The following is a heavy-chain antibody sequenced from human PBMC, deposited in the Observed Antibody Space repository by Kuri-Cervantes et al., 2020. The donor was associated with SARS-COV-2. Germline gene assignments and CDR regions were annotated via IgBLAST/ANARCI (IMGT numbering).Heavy chain of an antibody. D-gene: IGHD3-22*01. CDR1: GFTFSSYA. CDR3: ASYYYDSSGYRFDP. J-gene: IGHJ5*02. Sequence: GESLKISCAASGFTFSSYAMSWVRQAPGKGLEWVSVIYSGGSSTYYADSVKGRFTISRDNSKNTPYLQMNSLRAEDTAVYYCASYYYDSSGYRFDPWGQGTLVTVSS. CDR2: IYSGGSST. V-gene: IGHV3-23*03.